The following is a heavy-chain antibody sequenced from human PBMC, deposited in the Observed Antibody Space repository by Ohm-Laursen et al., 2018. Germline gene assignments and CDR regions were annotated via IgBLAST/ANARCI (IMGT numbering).Heavy chain of an antibody. Sequence: SLRLSCTASGFTFSSYGMHWVRQAPGKGLEWVAVIWYDGSNKYYADSVKGRFTISRDNSKNTLYLQMNSLRAEDTAVYYCARAHHTYGFYAFDYWGQGTLVTVSS. J-gene: IGHJ4*02. CDR2: IWYDGSNK. V-gene: IGHV3-33*01. CDR1: GFTFSSYG. D-gene: IGHD5-18*01. CDR3: ARAHHTYGFYAFDY.